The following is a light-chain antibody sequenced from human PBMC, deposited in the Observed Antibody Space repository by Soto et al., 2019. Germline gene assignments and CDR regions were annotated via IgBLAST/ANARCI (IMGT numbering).Light chain of an antibody. V-gene: IGLV1-40*01. J-gene: IGLJ1*01. CDR3: QSYDNSLSVYV. CDR1: SSNIGAHYD. Sequence: QSVLTQPPSVSGAPGQRVTISCTGGSSNIGAHYDVHWYQQLPGTAPKLLIYGNSNRPSGVPDRFSGSKSGTSASLAITGLQAEDEADYYCQSYDNSLSVYVLGHGKMVTV. CDR2: GNS.